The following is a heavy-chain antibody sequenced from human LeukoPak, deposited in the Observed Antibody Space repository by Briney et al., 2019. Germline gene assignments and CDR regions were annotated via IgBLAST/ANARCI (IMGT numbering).Heavy chain of an antibody. CDR2: IYYSGST. V-gene: IGHV4-59*01. J-gene: IGHJ4*02. CDR1: GGSISNYY. CDR3: ARAPGVMTAFDY. Sequence: PSETLSLTCTVSGGSISNYYWSWIRQPPGKGLEWIAFIYYSGSTNYNPSLRSRVTISVETSKNQFSLKLSSVTAADTAVYYCARAPGVMTAFDYWGQGALVTVSS. D-gene: IGHD2-21*02.